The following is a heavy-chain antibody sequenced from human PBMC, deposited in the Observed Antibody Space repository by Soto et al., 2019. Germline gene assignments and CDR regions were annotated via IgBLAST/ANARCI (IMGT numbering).Heavy chain of an antibody. CDR1: GGSISTYY. CDR2: IYYSGYT. J-gene: IGHJ4*02. Sequence: QVQLQESGPGLVKPSEILSLSCTVSGGSISTYYWSWIRQPPGKGLEWIGYIYYSGYTNYNPSLKSRVTISVDTSKNQFSLKLSSVTAADTAVYYCARTATITEYYFDYWGQGTLVTVSS. CDR3: ARTATITEYYFDY. D-gene: IGHD5-12*01. V-gene: IGHV4-59*01.